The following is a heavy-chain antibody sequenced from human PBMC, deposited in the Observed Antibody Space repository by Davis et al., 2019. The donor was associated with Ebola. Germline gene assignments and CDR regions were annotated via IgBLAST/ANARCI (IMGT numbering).Heavy chain of an antibody. Sequence: PGGSLRLSCAASGFTFSDYYMSWIRQAPGKGLKWVSYISRGGSTIYYADSVKGRFTISRDNAKNSLYLQMNSLRAEDTAVYYCARVGVVAATYYFDYWGQGTLVTVSS. D-gene: IGHD2-15*01. CDR1: GFTFSDYY. J-gene: IGHJ4*02. CDR2: ISRGGSTI. V-gene: IGHV3-11*01. CDR3: ARVGVVAATYYFDY.